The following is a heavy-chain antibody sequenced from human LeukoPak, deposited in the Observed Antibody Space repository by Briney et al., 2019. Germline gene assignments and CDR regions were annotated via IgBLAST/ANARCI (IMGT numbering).Heavy chain of an antibody. CDR3: ARGTAGTGRFDY. J-gene: IGHJ4*02. Sequence: GGSLRLSCAASGFTFSSYEMNWVRQAPGKGLEWVSYISSSGSTIYYADSVKGRFTISRGNAKNSLYLQMNSLRAEDAALYYCARGTAGTGRFDYWGQGTLVTVSS. V-gene: IGHV3-48*03. CDR1: GFTFSSYE. CDR2: ISSSGSTI. D-gene: IGHD6-13*01.